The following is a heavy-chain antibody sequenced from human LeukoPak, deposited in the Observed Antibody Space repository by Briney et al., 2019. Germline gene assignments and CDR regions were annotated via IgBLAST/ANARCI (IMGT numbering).Heavy chain of an antibody. V-gene: IGHV4-61*02. CDR3: AREGAIQLWPDDTN. CDR2: IYTSGST. D-gene: IGHD5-18*01. J-gene: IGHJ4*02. Sequence: PSQTLSLTCTVSGGSISSGSYYWSWIRQPAGKGLEWIGRIYTSGSTNYNPSLKSRVTISVDTSKNQFSLKLSSVTAADTAVYYCAREGAIQLWPDDTNWGQGTLVTVSS. CDR1: GGSISSGSYY.